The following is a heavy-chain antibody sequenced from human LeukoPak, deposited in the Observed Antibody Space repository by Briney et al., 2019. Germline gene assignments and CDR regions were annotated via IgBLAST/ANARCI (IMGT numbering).Heavy chain of an antibody. CDR2: VSAYNSNT. J-gene: IGHJ4*02. V-gene: IGHV1-18*01. Sequence: GASVRVSCKASGHTFTDYGITWVRQAPAQGLEWLGWVSAYNSNTKYAQKLHGRVTMTTDTSTNTAYMELRSLRSDDTAVYYCARDFRKTYHGATPGYWGQGTLVTVSS. CDR3: ARDFRKTYHGATPGY. CDR1: GHTFTDYG. D-gene: IGHD1-26*01.